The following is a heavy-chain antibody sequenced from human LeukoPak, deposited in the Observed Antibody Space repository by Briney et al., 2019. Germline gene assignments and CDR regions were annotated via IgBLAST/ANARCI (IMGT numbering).Heavy chain of an antibody. Sequence: GASLRLSCAASGFTFSTYGMNWVRQAPGKRLEWVPYISSSSDSIYYADSVKGRFTISRDNAENSLYLQMNSLRDEDTAVCYCARAMRSGYDYWGQGTLVTVSS. J-gene: IGHJ4*02. CDR3: ARAMRSGYDY. D-gene: IGHD5-12*01. V-gene: IGHV3-48*02. CDR2: ISSSSDSI. CDR1: GFTFSTYG.